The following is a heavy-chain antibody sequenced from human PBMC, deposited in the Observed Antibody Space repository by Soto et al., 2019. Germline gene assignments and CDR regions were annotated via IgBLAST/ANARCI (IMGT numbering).Heavy chain of an antibody. D-gene: IGHD2-2*01. J-gene: IGHJ3*01. CDR1: GFSLSSIGVG. CDR3: AHTSVVVPTAHDAFDV. V-gene: IGHV2-5*02. CDR2: LYWDDDK. Sequence: QITLTESGPTLVKPTQTLTLTCTFSGFSLSSIGVGVGWIRQPPGKGLEWLGILYWDDDKHYSPSLKRRISIAKDTSKDQVVLTLTNMDPVDTATYYCAHTSVVVPTAHDAFDVWGQGTMVTVSS.